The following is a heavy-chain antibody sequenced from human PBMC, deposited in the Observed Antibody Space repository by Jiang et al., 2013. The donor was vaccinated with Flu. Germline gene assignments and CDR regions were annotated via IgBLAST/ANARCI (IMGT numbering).Heavy chain of an antibody. J-gene: IGHJ4*02. CDR1: GYSFTAYS. V-gene: IGHV1-18*04. CDR2: ISTFNRKT. D-gene: IGHD3-22*01. Sequence: GAEVKKPGASVRVSCKTSGYSFTAYSINWVRQAPGQGLEWLGWISTFNRKTHYAQNLQGRVTLTSDTSTYTAYMDLRSLRSDDTAVYYCARDVYDSSGYPARFQFWGQGTLVTVSS. CDR3: ARDVYDSSGYPARFQF.